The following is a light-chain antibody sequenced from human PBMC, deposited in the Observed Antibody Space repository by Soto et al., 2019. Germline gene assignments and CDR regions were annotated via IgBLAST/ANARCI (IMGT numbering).Light chain of an antibody. CDR2: EVS. Sequence: QSVLTQPASVSGSPGQSITISCTGTSSDVGVSNFVSWYQQYPGKAPKLIIYEVSNRPSGVSNRFSGSKSGNTASLTISGLQAEDEADYYCNSYTTSTTWVWVFSGGTKVTVL. J-gene: IGLJ3*02. CDR1: SSDVGVSNF. V-gene: IGLV2-14*01. CDR3: NSYTTSTTWVWV.